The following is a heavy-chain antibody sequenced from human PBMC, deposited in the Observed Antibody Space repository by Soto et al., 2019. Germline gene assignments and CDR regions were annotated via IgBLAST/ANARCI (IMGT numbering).Heavy chain of an antibody. V-gene: IGHV4-31*03. D-gene: IGHD3-22*01. CDR2: IYYSGST. CDR1: GGSLSSGAYY. CDR3: ARANYFESSGPFDY. Sequence: QVQLQESGPGLVKPSQTLSLTCTVSGGSLSSGAYYWSWIRQHPGKGLEWIGYIYYSGSTYYNPSLESRVTLSVDTSRKPFSLKVSSVTAADTAMYYCARANYFESSGPFDYWGPGTLVTVSS. J-gene: IGHJ4*02.